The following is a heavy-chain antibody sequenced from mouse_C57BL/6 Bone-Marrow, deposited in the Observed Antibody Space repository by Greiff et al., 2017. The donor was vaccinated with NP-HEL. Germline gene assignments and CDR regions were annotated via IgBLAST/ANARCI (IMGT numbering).Heavy chain of an antibody. CDR1: GYTFTSYG. V-gene: IGHV1-81*01. CDR3: ARPYYGYDVGDY. J-gene: IGHJ2*01. D-gene: IGHD2-9*01. Sequence: VQLQQSGAELARPGASVKLSCKASGYTFTSYGISWVKQRTGQGLEWIGEIYPRSGNTYYNEKFKGKATLTADKSSSTAYMELRSLTSEDSAVYFCARPYYGYDVGDYWGQGTTLTVSS. CDR2: IYPRSGNT.